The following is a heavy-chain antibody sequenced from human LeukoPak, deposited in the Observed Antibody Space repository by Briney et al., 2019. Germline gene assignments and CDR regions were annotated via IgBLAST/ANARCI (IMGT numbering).Heavy chain of an antibody. CDR2: IYSGGST. Sequence: PGGSLRLSCAASGFTVSSNYMSWVRQAPGKGLEWVSVIYSGGSTYYADSVKGRFTISRDNSKNTLYLQMNSLRAEDTAVYYCARAGPCSGGSCYYFDYWGQGTLVTVSS. CDR3: ARAGPCSGGSCYYFDY. V-gene: IGHV3-53*01. D-gene: IGHD2-15*01. CDR1: GFTVSSNY. J-gene: IGHJ4*02.